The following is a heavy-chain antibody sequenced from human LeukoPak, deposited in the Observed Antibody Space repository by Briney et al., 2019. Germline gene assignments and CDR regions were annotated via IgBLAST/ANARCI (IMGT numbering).Heavy chain of an antibody. CDR2: IYTSGST. V-gene: IGHV4-61*02. D-gene: IGHD3-16*01. J-gene: IGHJ4*02. CDR1: GGSISSGSYY. Sequence: SQTLSLTCTVSGGSISSGSYYWSWIRQPAGKGLEWIGRIYTSGSTNYNPSLKSRVTISVDTSKNQFSLKLSSVTAADTAVYYCARLREPTTADYWGQGTLVTVSS. CDR3: ARLREPTTADY.